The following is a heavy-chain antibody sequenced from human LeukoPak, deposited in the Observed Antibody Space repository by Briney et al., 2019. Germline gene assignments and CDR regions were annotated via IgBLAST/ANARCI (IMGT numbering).Heavy chain of an antibody. CDR1: GFTFSNAW. J-gene: IGHJ4*02. CDR2: IKSKTDGGTT. Sequence: GGSLRLSCAASGFTFSNAWMSWVRQAPGKGLGWVGRIKSKTDGGTTDYAAPVKGRFTISRDDSKDTLYLQMNSLKTEDTAVYYCTTELVVVPAATYYFDYWDQGTLVTVSS. V-gene: IGHV3-15*01. CDR3: TTELVVVPAATYYFDY. D-gene: IGHD2-2*01.